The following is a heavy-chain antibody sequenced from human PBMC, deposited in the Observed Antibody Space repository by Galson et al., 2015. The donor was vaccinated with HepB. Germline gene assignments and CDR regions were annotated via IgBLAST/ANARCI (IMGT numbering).Heavy chain of an antibody. CDR3: ARVQGILSLCGGDCYSTLDDAFDI. V-gene: IGHV1-46*01. J-gene: IGHJ3*02. D-gene: IGHD2-21*02. CDR1: GYTFTSYY. Sequence: SVKVSCKASGYTFTSYYMHWVRQAPGQGLEWMGIINPSGGSTSYAQKFQGRVTMTRDTSTSTVYMELSSLRSEDTAVYYCARVQGILSLCGGDCYSTLDDAFDIWGQGTMVTVSS. CDR2: INPSGGST.